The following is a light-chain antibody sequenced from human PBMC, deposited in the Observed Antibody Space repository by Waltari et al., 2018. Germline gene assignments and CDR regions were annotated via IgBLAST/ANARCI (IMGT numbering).Light chain of an antibody. CDR2: QDT. CDR1: KLGNKY. V-gene: IGLV3-1*01. J-gene: IGLJ1*01. CDR3: QAWDSNTAHYV. Sequence: SSELTQPPSVSVSPGQTASVTCSGDKLGNKYASWYQQKPGQSPVLVLYQDTKRPSGIPERFSGSNSGNTATLTITGTQALDEADYYCQAWDSNTAHYVFGTGTKVTVL.